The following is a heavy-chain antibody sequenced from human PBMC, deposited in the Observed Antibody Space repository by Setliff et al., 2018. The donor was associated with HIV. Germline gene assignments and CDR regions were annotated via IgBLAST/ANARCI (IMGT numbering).Heavy chain of an antibody. Sequence: SETLSLTCAVHGGSFSGYYWSWIRQSPGKGLEWIGEINHVGITNYNPSLKSRVTISVDTSKNQFSLKLTSVTAADTALYYCARSSSSSCRFDYWGQGTLVTVSS. CDR1: GGSFSGYY. J-gene: IGHJ4*02. CDR2: INHVGIT. V-gene: IGHV4-34*01. CDR3: ARSSSSSCRFDY. D-gene: IGHD6-6*01.